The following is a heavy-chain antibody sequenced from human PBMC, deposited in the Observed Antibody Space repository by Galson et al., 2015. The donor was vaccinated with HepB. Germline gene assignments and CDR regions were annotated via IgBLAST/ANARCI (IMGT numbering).Heavy chain of an antibody. V-gene: IGHV3-53*01. J-gene: IGHJ1*01. CDR3: ATFSGPLGVAGQGDFYH. CDR2: LYSGGET. Sequence: SLRLSCAASGFIVGSNYISWVRQAPGKGLEWVSLLYSGGETYYAKSVKGRFTISRDTSKNTLYLQMTSLRVEDTAMYYCATFSGPLGVAGQGDFYHWGQGTLVTVSS. CDR1: GFIVGSNY. D-gene: IGHD3-3*01.